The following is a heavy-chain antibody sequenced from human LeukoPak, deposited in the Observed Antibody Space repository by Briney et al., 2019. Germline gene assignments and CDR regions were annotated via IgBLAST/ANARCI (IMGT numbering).Heavy chain of an antibody. CDR3: AKAPAWSGQGAFDI. J-gene: IGHJ3*02. V-gene: IGHV3-30-3*01. Sequence: GGSLRLSCVASGFTFSSNAMHWVRQAPGKGLEWVAVISYDGSNKYYADSVKGRFTISRDNSKNTLYLQMNSLRAEDTAVYYCAKAPAWSGQGAFDIWGQGTMVTVSS. CDR1: GFTFSSNA. D-gene: IGHD3-3*01. CDR2: ISYDGSNK.